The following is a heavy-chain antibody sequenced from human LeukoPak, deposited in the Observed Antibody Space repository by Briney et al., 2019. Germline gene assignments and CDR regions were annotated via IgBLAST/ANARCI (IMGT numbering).Heavy chain of an antibody. V-gene: IGHV3-21*04. CDR3: ARGIIFLYDRSVSGNYYYMDV. D-gene: IGHD3-22*01. CDR2: ICSRSTYT. Sequence: PGGSLRLSCAASGFTFSSYSMNWVRQAPGKGLEWVSSICSRSTYTYSADSVKGRFTISRDNAKNSLYLQMNSPRAGDTAVYYCARGIIFLYDRSVSGNYYYMDVWGKGTTVTVSS. CDR1: GFTFSSYS. J-gene: IGHJ6*03.